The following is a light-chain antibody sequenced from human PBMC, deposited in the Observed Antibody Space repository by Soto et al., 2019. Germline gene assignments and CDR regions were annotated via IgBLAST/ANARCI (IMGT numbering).Light chain of an antibody. V-gene: IGKV1-39*01. Sequence: DIQLTQYPSSLSASVGDTVTITCRASQTISTYLLWYHQKPGRAPNLLIYNASTLHSGVPSKFSGSGSGTDFTLTISGLQPEDFATYHCQQSSSSLFTFGPGTKVDIK. CDR3: QQSSSSLFT. J-gene: IGKJ3*01. CDR1: QTISTY. CDR2: NAS.